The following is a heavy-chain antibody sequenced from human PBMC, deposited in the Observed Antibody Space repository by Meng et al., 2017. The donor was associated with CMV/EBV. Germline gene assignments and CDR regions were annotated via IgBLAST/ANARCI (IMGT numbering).Heavy chain of an antibody. V-gene: IGHV3-74*03. Sequence: LSCAVSGFTCSKYWMYWVRQTPGKGLVCVARIKTDGSTTEYADSVKGRFTISRDNGRNTLYLQMNSLRGEDTAVYFCVSGLVGTRNYWAQGTLVTVSS. J-gene: IGHJ4*02. CDR3: VSGLVGTRNY. CDR2: IKTDGSTT. D-gene: IGHD1-14*01. CDR1: GFTCSKYW.